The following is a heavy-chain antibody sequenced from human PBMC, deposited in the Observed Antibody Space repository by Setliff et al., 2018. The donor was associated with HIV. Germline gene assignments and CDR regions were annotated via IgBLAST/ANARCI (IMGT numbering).Heavy chain of an antibody. V-gene: IGHV3-48*03. J-gene: IGHJ5*02. CDR1: GFPFSRYE. CDR3: AKELAASGLGYFDP. D-gene: IGHD3-22*01. CDR2: ISSSGGTI. Sequence: GGFLRLSCASSGFPFSRYEMNWVRQAPGKGLEWVSYISSSGGTIYYADAVQGRFTISRDNSKNSLDLQMNSLRAEDTAEYYCAKELAASGLGYFDPWGRGILVTVSS.